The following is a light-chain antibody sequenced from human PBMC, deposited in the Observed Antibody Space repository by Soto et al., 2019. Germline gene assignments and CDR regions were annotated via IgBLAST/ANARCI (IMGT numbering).Light chain of an antibody. CDR2: DVT. J-gene: IGLJ3*02. CDR1: SSDVGGYDH. V-gene: IGLV2-14*03. Sequence: QSALTQPASVSGSPGQSITISCTGTSSDVGGYDHVSWYQQHPGKAPKLIICDVTVRPSGISPRFSGSKSDNTASLAVSGLQPEDEADYYCSSYTNKDTLLFGGGTKVTVL. CDR3: SSYTNKDTLL.